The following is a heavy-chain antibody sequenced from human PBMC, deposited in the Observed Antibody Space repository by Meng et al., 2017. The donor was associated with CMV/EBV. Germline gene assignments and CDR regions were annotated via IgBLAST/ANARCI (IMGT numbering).Heavy chain of an antibody. D-gene: IGHD2-2*01. Sequence: GESLKISCAASGFTFSSYGMHWVRQAPGKGREWVAFIRYDGSNKYYADSVKGRFTISRDNSKNTLYLQMNSLRAEDTAVYYCAKDSELDCSSTSCYPMYYFDYWGQGTLVTVSS. J-gene: IGHJ4*02. CDR1: GFTFSSYG. V-gene: IGHV3-30*02. CDR3: AKDSELDCSSTSCYPMYYFDY. CDR2: IRYDGSNK.